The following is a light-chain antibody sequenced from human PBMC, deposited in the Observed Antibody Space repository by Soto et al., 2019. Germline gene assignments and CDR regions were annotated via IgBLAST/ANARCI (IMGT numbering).Light chain of an antibody. Sequence: EIVLTQSPGTLSLSPGERATLSCRASQSVSSSYLAWYQQKPGQAPRLLIYGASSRATGLPDRFSGSGSGTDVTLTIRSLEPEDFAVYYCQQYGTQSGYTFGQGTKLEIK. CDR2: GAS. J-gene: IGKJ2*01. CDR1: QSVSSSY. V-gene: IGKV3-20*01. CDR3: QQYGTQSGYT.